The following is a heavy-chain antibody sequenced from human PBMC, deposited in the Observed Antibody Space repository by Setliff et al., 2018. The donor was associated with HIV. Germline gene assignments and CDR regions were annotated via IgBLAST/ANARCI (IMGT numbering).Heavy chain of an antibody. CDR3: AREPRGYSYGLGY. D-gene: IGHD5-18*01. J-gene: IGHJ4*02. CDR2: IYASGSS. V-gene: IGHV4-38-2*02. CDR1: SYSISGGYY. Sequence: SETLSLTCGVSSYSISGGYYWGWIRQPAGRGLEWIGRIYASGSSNYNPSLKSRVTMSVDTSKSQFSLKLSSVTAADTAVYYCAREPRGYSYGLGYWGQGTLVTVSS.